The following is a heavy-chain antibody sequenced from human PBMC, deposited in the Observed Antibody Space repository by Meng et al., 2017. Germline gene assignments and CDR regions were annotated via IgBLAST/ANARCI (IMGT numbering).Heavy chain of an antibody. CDR3: ARGSGGY. CDR2: ISSSSSYI. D-gene: IGHD2-15*01. J-gene: IGHJ4*02. CDR1: GFTLSSYS. V-gene: IGHV3-21*01. Sequence: GESLKISCAASGFTLSSYSMNWVRQAPGKGLEWVSSISSSSSYIYYADSVKGRFTISRDNAKNSLYLQMNSLRAEDTAVYYCARGSGGYWGQGTLVTVSS.